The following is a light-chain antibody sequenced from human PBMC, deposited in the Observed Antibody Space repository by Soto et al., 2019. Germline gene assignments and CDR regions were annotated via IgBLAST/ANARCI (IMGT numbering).Light chain of an antibody. Sequence: DIQMTQSPSTLSASVGDRVTITCRASQSISVWLAWYQQKPGKAPTLLIYMASILESGVPSRFSGSGSGTEFTLTISSLQHDDFATYYCQEYSSYSAPFGKGTKLEIE. CDR3: QEYSSYSAP. J-gene: IGKJ2*01. CDR1: QSISVW. V-gene: IGKV1-5*03. CDR2: MAS.